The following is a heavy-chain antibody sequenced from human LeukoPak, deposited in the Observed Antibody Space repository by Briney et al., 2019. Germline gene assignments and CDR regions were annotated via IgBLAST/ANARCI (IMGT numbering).Heavy chain of an antibody. V-gene: IGHV1-2*02. CDR1: GNTFSDYY. CDR3: ATRTPVTAFAI. D-gene: IGHD4-17*01. Sequence: ASVKVSCKASGNTFSDYYIHWVRQAPGQGLEWMGSINPNSGGSNHAQNFQGRVSMTRDTSISTAYMELSGLRSDDTAVYYCATRTPVTAFAIWGQGTMVTVSS. J-gene: IGHJ3*02. CDR2: INPNSGGS.